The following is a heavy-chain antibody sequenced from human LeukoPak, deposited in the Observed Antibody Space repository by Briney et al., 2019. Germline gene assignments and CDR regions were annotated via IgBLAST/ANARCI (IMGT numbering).Heavy chain of an antibody. D-gene: IGHD2-2*01. CDR3: ARSIGCSSTSCYFDY. J-gene: IGHJ4*02. Sequence: GWALRLSCAASGFTFSSDSMNWVRQAPGKGLEWVSSISSSSSYIYYADSVKGRFTISRDNAKNSLYLQMNSLRAEDTAVYYCARSIGCSSTSCYFDYWGQGTLVTVSS. CDR2: ISSSSSYI. V-gene: IGHV3-21*01. CDR1: GFTFSSDS.